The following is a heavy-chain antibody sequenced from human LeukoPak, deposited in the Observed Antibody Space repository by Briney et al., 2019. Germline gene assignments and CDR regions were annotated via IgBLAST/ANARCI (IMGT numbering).Heavy chain of an antibody. J-gene: IGHJ6*03. V-gene: IGHV4-59*01. D-gene: IGHD6-19*01. CDR1: GGSISSDY. CDR3: AGDHTGDSSGPEAAYMDV. CDR2: IYYRGST. Sequence: KPPETLSLTCTVSGGSISSDYWSWIRQPPGKGLEWIGYIYYRGSTNYNPSLKSRVTISVDTSKNQFSLKLSSVTAADTAVYYCAGDHTGDSSGPEAAYMDVWGKGTTVTVSS.